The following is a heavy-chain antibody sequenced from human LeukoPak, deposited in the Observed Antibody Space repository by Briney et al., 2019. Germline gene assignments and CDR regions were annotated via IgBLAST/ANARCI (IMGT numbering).Heavy chain of an antibody. Sequence: SETLSLTCAVSGGSISSTSHHWGWIRQPPGKGLEWIATMYYNGYTYYNPSLKSRVTISVDTSKNQLSLRLSSVTAADTAVYYCARRDSSGWFYFDYWGQGTLVTVSS. CDR1: GGSISSTSHH. J-gene: IGHJ4*02. V-gene: IGHV4-39*01. D-gene: IGHD6-19*01. CDR2: MYYNGYT. CDR3: ARRDSSGWFYFDY.